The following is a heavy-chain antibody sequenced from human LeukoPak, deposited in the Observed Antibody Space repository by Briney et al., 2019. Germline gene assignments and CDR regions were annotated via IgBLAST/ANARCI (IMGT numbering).Heavy chain of an antibody. Sequence: PGGSLRLSCAASGFTFSDYYMSWIRQAPGKGLEWVSYISSSSSTIYYADSVKGRFTISRDNAKNSLYLQMNSLRDEDTAVYYCARARGLTIFGVYTYYYGMDVWGQGTTVTVSS. D-gene: IGHD3-3*01. CDR3: ARARGLTIFGVYTYYYGMDV. CDR2: ISSSSSTI. CDR1: GFTFSDYY. V-gene: IGHV3-11*04. J-gene: IGHJ6*02.